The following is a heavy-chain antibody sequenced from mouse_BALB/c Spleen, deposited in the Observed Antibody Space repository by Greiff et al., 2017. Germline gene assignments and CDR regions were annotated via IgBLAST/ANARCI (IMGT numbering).Heavy chain of an antibody. J-gene: IGHJ2*01. CDR3: ARQDGYYGY. CDR1: GFTFSSYA. D-gene: IGHD2-3*01. Sequence: EVHLVESGGGLVKPGGSLKLSCAASGFTFSSYAMSWVRQTPEKRLEWVATISSGGSYTYYPDSVKGRFTISRDNAKNTLYLQMSSLRSEDTAMYYCARQDGYYGYWGQGTTLTVSS. CDR2: ISSGGSYT. V-gene: IGHV5-9-3*01.